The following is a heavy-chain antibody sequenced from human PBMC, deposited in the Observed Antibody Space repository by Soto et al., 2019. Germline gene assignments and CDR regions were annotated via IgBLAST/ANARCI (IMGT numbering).Heavy chain of an antibody. Sequence: PGGSLSLSCAASGFPFSNAWMNWVRQAPGKGLEWVGRIKSKTDGGTTDYAAPVKGRFTISRDDSKNTLFLQMTSLKTEDTAVYYCTTGRDSNSCFNKYYYCYGMDVWGQGTTVTVSS. V-gene: IGHV3-15*07. CDR1: GFPFSNAW. D-gene: IGHD6-13*01. CDR2: IKSKTDGGTT. J-gene: IGHJ6*02. CDR3: TTGRDSNSCFNKYYYCYGMDV.